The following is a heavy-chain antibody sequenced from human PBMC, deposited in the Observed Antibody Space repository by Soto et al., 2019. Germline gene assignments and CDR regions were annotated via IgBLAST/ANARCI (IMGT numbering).Heavy chain of an antibody. CDR2: IIPMFGTA. D-gene: IGHD3-22*01. J-gene: IGHJ4*02. CDR1: GGTFSTYA. Sequence: QVQLVQSGAEVKKPESSVKVSCKAPGGTFSTYAISWVRQAPGQGLEWMGGIIPMFGTANYAQRFQDRVTITADESTNTVYMELSXXXXXXXXXXXXXXXXXXXXXXXXXGYSGWGQGTLVT. V-gene: IGHV1-69*12. CDR3: XXXXXXXXXXXXXGYSG.